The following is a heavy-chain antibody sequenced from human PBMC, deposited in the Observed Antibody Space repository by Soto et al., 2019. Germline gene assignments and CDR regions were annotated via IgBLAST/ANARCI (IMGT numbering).Heavy chain of an antibody. CDR2: IYYSGST. CDR3: ASFSVASDAFDI. V-gene: IGHV4-61*01. CDR1: GGSVSSGSYY. J-gene: IGHJ3*02. Sequence: QVQLQESGPGLVKPSETLSLTCTVSGGSVSSGSYYWSWIRQPPGKELEWIGYIYYSGSTNYNPSLKSRVTISVDTSKNQFSLKLSSVTAADTAVYYCASFSVASDAFDICGQGTMVTVSS. D-gene: IGHD5-12*01.